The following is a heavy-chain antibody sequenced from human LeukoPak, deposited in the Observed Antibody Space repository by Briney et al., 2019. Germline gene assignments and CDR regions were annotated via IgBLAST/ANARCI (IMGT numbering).Heavy chain of an antibody. CDR1: GYTFTGYY. Sequence: ASVKVSCKASGYTFTGYYMHWVRQAPGQGLEWMGRINPNSGDIKYAQKFQGRVTMTRDTSISKAYMELSRLTSDDTAVYYCARDPHTSGWYGIGDYWGQGTLVTVSS. CDR3: ARDPHTSGWYGIGDY. D-gene: IGHD6-19*01. J-gene: IGHJ4*02. V-gene: IGHV1-2*02. CDR2: INPNSGDI.